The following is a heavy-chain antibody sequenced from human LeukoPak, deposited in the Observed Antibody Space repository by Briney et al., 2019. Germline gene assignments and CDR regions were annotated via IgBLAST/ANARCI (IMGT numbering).Heavy chain of an antibody. V-gene: IGHV1-18*01. J-gene: IGHJ6*02. Sequence: GASVKVFCKASGYTFTSYGISWVRQAPGQGLEWMGWISAYNGNTNYAQKLQGRVTMTTDTSTSTAYMELRSLRSDDTAVYYCASPLYYGSGSSVGMDVWGQGTTVTVSS. D-gene: IGHD3-10*01. CDR3: ASPLYYGSGSSVGMDV. CDR1: GYTFTSYG. CDR2: ISAYNGNT.